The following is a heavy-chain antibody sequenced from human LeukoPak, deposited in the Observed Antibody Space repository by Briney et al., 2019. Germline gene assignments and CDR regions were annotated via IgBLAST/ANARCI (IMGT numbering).Heavy chain of an antibody. D-gene: IGHD5-12*01. CDR2: ISGSGGST. Sequence: GGSLRLSCAASGFTFSSYAMSWVRQAPGKWRERVSAISGSGGSTYYADSVKGRFTISRDNSKNTLYLQMNSLRAEDTAVYYCATRPPEATIRLPFDYWGQGTLVTVSS. J-gene: IGHJ4*02. CDR3: ATRPPEATIRLPFDY. CDR1: GFTFSSYA. V-gene: IGHV3-23*01.